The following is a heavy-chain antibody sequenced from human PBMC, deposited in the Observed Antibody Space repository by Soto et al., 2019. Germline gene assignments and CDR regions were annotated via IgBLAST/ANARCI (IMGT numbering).Heavy chain of an antibody. D-gene: IGHD2-2*01. CDR1: GFTFSGHW. CDR3: AREAGYCSRTSCYRRAFDT. CDR2: INTDGGSS. Sequence: EVQLVESGGDLVQPGGSLRLSCAASGFTFSGHWMHWVRQVPGKGLEWVSRINTDGGSSAYADSVKGRFTISRDNAKNTLYLQMNGLRADDTAVYYCAREAGYCSRTSCYRRAFDTWGKGTTVTVSS. V-gene: IGHV3-74*03. J-gene: IGHJ3*02.